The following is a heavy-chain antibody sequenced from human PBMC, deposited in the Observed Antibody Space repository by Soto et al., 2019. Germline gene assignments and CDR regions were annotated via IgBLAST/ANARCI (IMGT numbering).Heavy chain of an antibody. CDR3: ARDLWPISPKFDY. CDR1: GFTFSSHA. Sequence: QVQLVESGGGVVQPGRSLRLSCAASGFTFSSHAMHWFRQTPGKGLEWVAFISYDGSNKYYADSVKGRFTISRDNSKNTLYLQMNSLRAEDTAVYYCARDLWPISPKFDYWGQGTLVTVSS. CDR2: ISYDGSNK. V-gene: IGHV3-30-3*01. J-gene: IGHJ4*02.